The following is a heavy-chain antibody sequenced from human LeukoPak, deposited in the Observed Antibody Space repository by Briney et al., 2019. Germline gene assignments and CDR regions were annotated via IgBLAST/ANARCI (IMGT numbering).Heavy chain of an antibody. CDR2: IYPGDSDT. V-gene: IGHV5-51*01. D-gene: IGHD3-9*01. CDR3: ARQGLYDILTGYYYDY. J-gene: IGHJ4*02. Sequence: GESLKISCKGSGYSFTSYWIGWVRQMPGKGLEWMGIIYPGDSDTRYSPSFQGQVTISADKSISTAYLQWSSLKASDTAMYYCARQGLYDILTGYYYDYWGQGTLVTVSS. CDR1: GYSFTSYW.